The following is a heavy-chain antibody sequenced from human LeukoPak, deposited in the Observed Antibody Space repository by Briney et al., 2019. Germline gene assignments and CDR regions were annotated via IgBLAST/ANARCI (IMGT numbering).Heavy chain of an antibody. J-gene: IGHJ3*02. CDR3: ARTPDDGDAFDI. CDR2: ISSSSSYI. D-gene: IGHD2-15*01. V-gene: IGHV3-21*01. Sequence: GGSLRLSCAASGFTFSSYSMNWVRQAPGKGLEWVSSISSSSSYIYYADSVKGRFTISRDNAKNSLYLQMNSLRAEDTAVYYCARTPDDGDAFDIWGQGTMVTVSS. CDR1: GFTFSSYS.